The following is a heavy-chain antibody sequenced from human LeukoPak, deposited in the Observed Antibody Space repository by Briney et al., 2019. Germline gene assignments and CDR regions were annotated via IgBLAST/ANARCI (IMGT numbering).Heavy chain of an antibody. J-gene: IGHJ4*02. Sequence: GRSLRLSCAASGFTFSSYEVNWVRQAPGKGLEWVSYISSSGSNIYYADSVKGRFTISRDNAKNSLYLQMNSLRAEDTAVYYCARGWISDSFDYWGQGSLVTVCS. D-gene: IGHD5-12*01. CDR2: ISSSGSNI. V-gene: IGHV3-48*03. CDR1: GFTFSSYE. CDR3: ARGWISDSFDY.